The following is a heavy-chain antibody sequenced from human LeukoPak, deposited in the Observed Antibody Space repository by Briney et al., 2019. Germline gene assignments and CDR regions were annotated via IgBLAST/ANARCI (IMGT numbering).Heavy chain of an antibody. CDR2: TYYSGTT. Sequence: SETLSLTCTVSSGSISSYYCSWIRQPPGKGLEWIGYTYYSGTTKYNPSLKSRVTISADTSKNQFSLKLRSLTAADTAVYYCARHLGVAVAADAFDIRGLGTMVTVSS. V-gene: IGHV4-59*08. CDR3: ARHLGVAVAADAFDI. D-gene: IGHD6-19*01. CDR1: SGSISSYY. J-gene: IGHJ3*02.